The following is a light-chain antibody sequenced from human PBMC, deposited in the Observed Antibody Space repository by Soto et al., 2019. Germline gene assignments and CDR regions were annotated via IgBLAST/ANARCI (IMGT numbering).Light chain of an antibody. CDR2: GES. J-gene: IGKJ1*01. CDR1: QSVNIN. CDR3: QQYNNWPLT. V-gene: IGKV3-15*01. Sequence: ILMTQSPATLSVSPGERATLSCRASQSVNINLAWYQQKPGQAPRVLIYGESTRAPGVPARFSGSGSGTEFTLTISSLQSEDFAVYYCQQYNNWPLTFGQGTKVEIK.